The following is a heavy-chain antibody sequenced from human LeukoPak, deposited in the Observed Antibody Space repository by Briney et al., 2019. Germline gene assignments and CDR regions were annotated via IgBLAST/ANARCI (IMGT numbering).Heavy chain of an antibody. D-gene: IGHD3-22*01. V-gene: IGHV3-11*04. J-gene: IGHJ4*02. CDR2: ITSSGSTT. CDR1: GFTFSDYY. CDR3: ARVSSYDSSGYHFDY. Sequence: GGSLRLSCAVSGFTFSDYYMSWIRQAPGEGLEWLSYITSSGSTTHYADSVKGRFTISRDNAKNSLFLQMNDLRAEDTAVYYCARVSSYDSSGYHFDYWGQGTLVTVSS.